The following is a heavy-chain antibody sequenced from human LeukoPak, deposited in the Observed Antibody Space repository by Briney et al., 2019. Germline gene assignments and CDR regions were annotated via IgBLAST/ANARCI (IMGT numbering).Heavy chain of an antibody. D-gene: IGHD4-17*01. CDR2: ISGSGGST. Sequence: PGGSLRLSCAASGFTFSSYAMSWVRQAPGKGLEWVSAISGSGGSTYYADSVKGRFTISRDNSKNTLYLQMNSLRAEDTAVYYCAKGIMTTVTTIEYFQHWGQGTLVTVSS. J-gene: IGHJ1*01. CDR3: AKGIMTTVTTIEYFQH. CDR1: GFTFSSYA. V-gene: IGHV3-23*01.